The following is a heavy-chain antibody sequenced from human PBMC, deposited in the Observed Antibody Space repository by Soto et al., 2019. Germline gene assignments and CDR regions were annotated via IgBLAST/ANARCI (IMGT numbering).Heavy chain of an antibody. Sequence: QVQLVESGGGVVQPGRSLRLSCAASGFTFSSYAMHWVRQAPGKGLEWVAVISYDGSNKYYADSVKGRFTISRDNSKNTRYLQMNSLRAEDTAVYYCAGSYYYYYGMDVWGQGTTVTVSS. CDR2: ISYDGSNK. D-gene: IGHD6-6*01. J-gene: IGHJ6*02. V-gene: IGHV3-30-3*01. CDR3: AGSYYYYYGMDV. CDR1: GFTFSSYA.